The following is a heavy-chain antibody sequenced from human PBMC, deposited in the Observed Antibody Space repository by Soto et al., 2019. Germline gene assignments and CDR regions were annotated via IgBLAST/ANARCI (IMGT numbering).Heavy chain of an antibody. V-gene: IGHV4-4*02. J-gene: IGHJ4*02. CDR1: GGSISSSNW. D-gene: IGHD1-26*01. CDR3: ARDLWGVGATLDY. Sequence: SETLSLTCAVSGGSISSSNWWSWVRQPPGKGLEWIGEIYHSGSTNYNPSLKSRVTISVDKSKNQFSLKLSSVTAADTAVYYCARDLWGVGATLDYWGQGTLVTVSS. CDR2: IYHSGST.